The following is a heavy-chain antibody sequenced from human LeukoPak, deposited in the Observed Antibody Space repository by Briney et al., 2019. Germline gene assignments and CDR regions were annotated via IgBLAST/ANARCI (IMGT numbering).Heavy chain of an antibody. Sequence: GASVKVSCKASGYTFTDFYMHWVRQAPGQGLEWLGWMNPKTGDTRYGQNFQGRVTMTRDTSITTAYMELSSLRSDDTAVYYCAREAGDNTYNVWGQGTMVTVS. CDR3: AREAGDNTYNV. CDR2: MNPKTGDT. CDR1: GYTFTDFY. D-gene: IGHD3-16*01. J-gene: IGHJ3*01. V-gene: IGHV1-2*02.